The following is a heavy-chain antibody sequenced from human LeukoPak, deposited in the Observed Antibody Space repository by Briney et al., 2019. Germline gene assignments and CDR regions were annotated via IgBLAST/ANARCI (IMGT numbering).Heavy chain of an antibody. CDR2: IRYDGSNK. J-gene: IGHJ4*02. CDR1: GFTFSSYG. Sequence: GGSLRLSCAASGFTFSSYGMHWVRQAPGKGLEWVAFIRYDGSNKYYADSVKGRFTISRDSSKNTLYLQMNSLRAEDTAVYYCAKGIAAAGTGGYWGQGTLVTVSS. V-gene: IGHV3-30*02. D-gene: IGHD6-13*01. CDR3: AKGIAAAGTGGY.